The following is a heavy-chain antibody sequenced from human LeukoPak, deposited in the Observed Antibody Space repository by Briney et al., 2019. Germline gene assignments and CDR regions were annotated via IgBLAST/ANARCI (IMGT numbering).Heavy chain of an antibody. CDR1: GGTFSSYA. V-gene: IGHV1-69*05. D-gene: IGHD3-9*01. Sequence: ASVKVSCKASGGTFSSYAISWVRQAPGQGPEWMGGIIPIFGTANYAQKFQGRVTITTDESTSTAYMELSSPRSEDTAVYYCARAEDILTGYYTEGYYFDYWGQGTLVTVSS. CDR2: IIPIFGTA. CDR3: ARAEDILTGYYTEGYYFDY. J-gene: IGHJ4*02.